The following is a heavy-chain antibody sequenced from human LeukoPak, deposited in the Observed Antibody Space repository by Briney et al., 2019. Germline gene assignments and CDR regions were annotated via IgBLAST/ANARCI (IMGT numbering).Heavy chain of an antibody. CDR1: GFTFSSYG. D-gene: IGHD3-22*01. CDR2: ISHDGSNK. CDR3: AKVHDSSGYYSDNEYFQH. V-gene: IGHV3-30*18. Sequence: GGSLRLSCAASGFTFSSYGMHWVRQAPGKGLEWVAVISHDGSNKYYADSVKGRFTISRDNSKNTLYQQMNSLRAEDTAVYYCAKVHDSSGYYSDNEYFQHWGQGTLVTVSS. J-gene: IGHJ1*01.